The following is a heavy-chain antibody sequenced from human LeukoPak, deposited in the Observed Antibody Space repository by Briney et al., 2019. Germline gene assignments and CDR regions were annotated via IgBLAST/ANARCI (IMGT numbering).Heavy chain of an antibody. CDR1: GYTFTSYG. CDR3: ARAYNWNDVGGAFDI. V-gene: IGHV1-46*01. CDR2: INPSGGST. Sequence: ASVKVSCKASGYTFTSYGISWVRQAPGQGLEWMGIINPSGGSTSYAQKFQGRVTMTRDMSTSTVYMELSSLRSEDTAVYYCARAYNWNDVGGAFDIWGQGTMVTVSS. D-gene: IGHD1-20*01. J-gene: IGHJ3*02.